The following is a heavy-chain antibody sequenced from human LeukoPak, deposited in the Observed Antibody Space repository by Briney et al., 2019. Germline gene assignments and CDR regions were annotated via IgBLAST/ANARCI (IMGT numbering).Heavy chain of an antibody. CDR3: ARAEWGSSWPFDP. D-gene: IGHD6-13*01. CDR1: GGTFSSYA. V-gene: IGHV1-69*13. CDR2: IIPIFGTA. Sequence: SVKVSCKASGGTFSSYAISWVRQAPGQGLEWMGGIIPIFGTANYAQKFQGRVTITADESTSTAYMELSSLRSEDTAVYFCARAEWGSSWPFDPWGQGTLVTVSS. J-gene: IGHJ5*02.